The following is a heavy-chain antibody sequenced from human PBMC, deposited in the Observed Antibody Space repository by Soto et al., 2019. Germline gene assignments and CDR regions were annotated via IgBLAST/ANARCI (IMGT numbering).Heavy chain of an antibody. J-gene: IGHJ4*02. Sequence: QLQLQESGPGLVKPSETLSLTCSVSGDSINSDKYYWGWIRQPPGKGLEWIGSIYFRGNTYYNPSRPPRVTISIDKSKSQFSLKLNSATAADSAVYFCARLEGLATISYYFDFWGQGALVTFSS. V-gene: IGHV4-39*01. CDR2: IYFRGNT. CDR1: GDSINSDKYY. CDR3: ARLEGLATISYYFDF. D-gene: IGHD3-3*01.